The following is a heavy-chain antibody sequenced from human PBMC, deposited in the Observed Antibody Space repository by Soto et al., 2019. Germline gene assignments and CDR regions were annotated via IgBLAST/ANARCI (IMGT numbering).Heavy chain of an antibody. Sequence: GSLRLSCAASGFTFSSYGMHWVRQAPGKGLEWVAVIWYDGSNKYYADSVKGRFTISRDNSKNTLYLQMNSLRAEDTAVYYCARDGLGRGHSSWYYYNKRGPWFDPWGQGTLVTVSS. CDR3: ARDGLGRGHSSWYYYNKRGPWFDP. V-gene: IGHV3-33*01. CDR1: GFTFSSYG. D-gene: IGHD6-13*01. CDR2: IWYDGSNK. J-gene: IGHJ5*02.